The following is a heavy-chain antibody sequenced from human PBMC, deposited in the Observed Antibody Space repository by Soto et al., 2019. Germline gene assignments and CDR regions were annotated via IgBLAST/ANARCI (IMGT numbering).Heavy chain of an antibody. J-gene: IGHJ6*02. CDR2: MNPDSCNT. Sequence: QEQLVQSGAEVKRPGAPVKGSCKASGYTFSNYNLKWVRQASGKGLEWMGWMNPDSCNTGYAEKVQGRVTMTRNSAISTAYMELSGLRSEDTAGYYCAREAASEPSCYYHSMDVWGQGATVTVSS. CDR3: AREAASEPSCYYHSMDV. V-gene: IGHV1-8*01. D-gene: IGHD2-21*02. CDR1: GYTFSNYN.